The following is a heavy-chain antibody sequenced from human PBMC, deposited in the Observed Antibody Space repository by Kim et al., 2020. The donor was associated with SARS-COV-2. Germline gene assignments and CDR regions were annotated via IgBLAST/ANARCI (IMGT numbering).Heavy chain of an antibody. V-gene: IGHV4-31*03. CDR2: ICYGGNT. CDR1: GDSITSGGYY. J-gene: IGHJ4*02. CDR3: ARDDSLGGFDY. Sequence: SETLSLTCTVSGDSITSGGYYWNWIRQQPGKGLEWIGSICYGGNTHYIPSLKSRLTISVDTSKNHFSLNLNSATAADTAVYYCARDDSLGGFDYWGQGILVTVSA. D-gene: IGHD7-27*01.